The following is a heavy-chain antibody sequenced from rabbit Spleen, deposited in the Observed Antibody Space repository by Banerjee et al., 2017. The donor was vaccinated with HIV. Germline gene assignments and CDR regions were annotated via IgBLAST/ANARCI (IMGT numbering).Heavy chain of an antibody. V-gene: IGHV1S45*01. J-gene: IGHJ4*01. CDR1: GVSFSDKDV. CDR2: INIVTGKS. Sequence: QEQLVESGGGLVKPEGSLTLTCKASGVSFSDKDVMCWVRQAPGKGLEWIACINIVTGKSVYASWAKGRFTMSRTSSTTVTLQMTSLTAADTATYFCVRDLVAVIGWNFNLWGPGTLVTVS. CDR3: VRDLVAVIGWNFNL. D-gene: IGHD1-1*01.